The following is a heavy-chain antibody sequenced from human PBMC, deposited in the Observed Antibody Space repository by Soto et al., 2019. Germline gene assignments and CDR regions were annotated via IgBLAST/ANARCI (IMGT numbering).Heavy chain of an antibody. Sequence: ASVKVSCKAAGYTFTGYFMHWVRQAPGQGLEWMGWINPYSGGADYAQSFQGRVTMTRNTSISTVYMELSRLRFDDTAVYYCARVIRGAYYNSPLDTWGQGTVVTVSS. J-gene: IGHJ5*02. CDR2: INPYSGGA. CDR3: ARVIRGAYYNSPLDT. CDR1: GYTFTGYF. V-gene: IGHV1-2*02. D-gene: IGHD3-10*01.